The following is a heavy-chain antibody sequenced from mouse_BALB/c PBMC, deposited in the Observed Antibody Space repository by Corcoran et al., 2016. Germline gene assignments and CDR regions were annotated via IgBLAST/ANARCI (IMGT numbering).Heavy chain of an antibody. CDR1: GYTFTNYW. Sequence: QVQLLQSGAELERPGTSVRMSCKAAGYTFTNYWIGWVKQRPGHGLEWLGDIYPGGIYTNYNETFKGKATLTADTSSSTAYMQLSSLTSEDSAMYYCARYGYGNYVGYFDVWGAGITVTVSS. D-gene: IGHD2-1*01. CDR3: ARYGYGNYVGYFDV. V-gene: IGHV1-63*02. J-gene: IGHJ1*01. CDR2: IYPGGIYT.